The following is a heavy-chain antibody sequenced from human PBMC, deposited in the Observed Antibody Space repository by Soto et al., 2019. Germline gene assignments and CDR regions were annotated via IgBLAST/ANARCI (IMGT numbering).Heavy chain of an antibody. CDR2: ISWNSGSI. Sequence: EVQLVESGGGLVQPGRSLRLSCAASGFTFDDYAMHWVRQAPGKGLEWVSGISWNSGSIGYADSVKGRFTISRDNAKNSLYLQMNGLGAEDTALYYCAKDSYYDSSGYFGYWGQGTLVTVSS. CDR1: GFTFDDYA. V-gene: IGHV3-9*01. J-gene: IGHJ4*02. CDR3: AKDSYYDSSGYFGY. D-gene: IGHD3-22*01.